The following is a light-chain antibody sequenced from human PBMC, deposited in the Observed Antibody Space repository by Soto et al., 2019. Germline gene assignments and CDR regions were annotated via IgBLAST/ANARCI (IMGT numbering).Light chain of an antibody. Sequence: DIPMTQSPSYLSASVGDRVTITCRASQSISSYLNWYQQKPGKAPKLLIYGASSLQSGVPARFSGSGSGTDFTLTISSLQPEDFAIYYCQQSYSKPWTFGQGTKVEIK. V-gene: IGKV1-39*01. J-gene: IGKJ1*01. CDR2: GAS. CDR3: QQSYSKPWT. CDR1: QSISSY.